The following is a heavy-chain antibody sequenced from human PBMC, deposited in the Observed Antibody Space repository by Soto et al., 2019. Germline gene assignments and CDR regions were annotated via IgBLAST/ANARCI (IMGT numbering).Heavy chain of an antibody. CDR3: AREQWLVRSFDY. Sequence: EVQLLESGGGLVQPGGSLRLSCAASGFTFSSYAMSWVRQAPGKGLEWVSAISGSGGSTYYADSVKGRFTISRDNSKNTLYLQMNSLRVEDTAVYYSAREQWLVRSFDYWGQGTLVTVSS. CDR1: GFTFSSYA. V-gene: IGHV3-23*01. D-gene: IGHD6-19*01. J-gene: IGHJ4*02. CDR2: ISGSGGST.